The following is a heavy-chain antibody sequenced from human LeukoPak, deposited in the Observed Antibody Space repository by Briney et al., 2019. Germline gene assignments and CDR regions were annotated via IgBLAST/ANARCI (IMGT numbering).Heavy chain of an antibody. D-gene: IGHD1-26*01. CDR1: GYTFTSYD. Sequence: ASVKVSCKASGYTFTSYDINWVRQATGQGLEWMGWMNPNSGNTGYAQKFQGRVTITRDTSISTAYMELSRLRSDDTAVYYCARAVQWELLYWGQGALVTVSS. CDR3: ARAVQWELLY. J-gene: IGHJ4*02. CDR2: MNPNSGNT. V-gene: IGHV1-8*03.